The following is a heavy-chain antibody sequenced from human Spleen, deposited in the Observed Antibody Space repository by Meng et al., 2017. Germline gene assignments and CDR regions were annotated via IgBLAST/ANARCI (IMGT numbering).Heavy chain of an antibody. J-gene: IGHJ4*02. V-gene: IGHV6-1*01. Sequence: VQLQQSGPGLVKPSHTLPVTWAISGDSVSSNIGAWNWIRQSPSRGLEWLGRTYYRSKWYNEYAVSVKSRITINPDTSKNQLSLQLSSVTPEDTAVYYCARGVTTFDYWGQGTLVTVSS. CDR2: TYYRSKWYN. CDR1: GDSVSSNIGA. CDR3: ARGVTTFDY. D-gene: IGHD4-17*01.